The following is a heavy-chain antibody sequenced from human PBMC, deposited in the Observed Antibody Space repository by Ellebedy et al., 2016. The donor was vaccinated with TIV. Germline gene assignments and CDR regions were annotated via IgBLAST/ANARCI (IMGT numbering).Heavy chain of an antibody. CDR2: INHSGNT. CDR3: ARVTRVIIIDYYYYMDV. V-gene: IGHV4-34*01. D-gene: IGHD3-3*01. CDR1: GGSFSAYY. Sequence: SETLSLXXAVYGGSFSAYYWSWIRQPPGKGLEWIGEINHSGNTNYKSSLKSRVTISVDTSTNQFSLKLSSVTAADTAVYYCARVTRVIIIDYYYYMDVWGKGTTVTVSS. J-gene: IGHJ6*03.